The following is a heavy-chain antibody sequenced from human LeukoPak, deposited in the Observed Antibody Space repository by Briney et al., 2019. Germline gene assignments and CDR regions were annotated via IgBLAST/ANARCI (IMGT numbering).Heavy chain of an antibody. CDR2: IGGSDDTT. CDR1: GFSLRTYA. D-gene: IGHD2-2*01. J-gene: IGHJ4*02. CDR3: AKGLVVNDNYFDN. Sequence: GGSLRLSCATSGFSLRTYAMNWVRQVPGKGLEWVSSIGGSDDTTYYADSVKGRFTISSDFSTNTVSLQMTSLRAEDTAVYFCAKGLVVNDNYFDNWGQGTLVTVSS. V-gene: IGHV3-23*01.